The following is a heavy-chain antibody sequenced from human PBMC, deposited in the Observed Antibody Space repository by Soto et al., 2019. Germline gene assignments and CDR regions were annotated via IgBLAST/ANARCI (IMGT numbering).Heavy chain of an antibody. CDR1: GFTFSSYS. J-gene: IGHJ6*02. D-gene: IGHD3-3*01. CDR2: ISSSSSYI. Sequence: GGSLRLSCAASGFTFSSYSMNWVRQAPGKGLEWVSSISSSSSYIYYADSVKGRFTISRDNAKNSLYLQMNSLRAEDTAVYYCARNTRPFYDFWSGYYTGVHYYGMDVWGQGTTVTVSS. CDR3: ARNTRPFYDFWSGYYTGVHYYGMDV. V-gene: IGHV3-21*04.